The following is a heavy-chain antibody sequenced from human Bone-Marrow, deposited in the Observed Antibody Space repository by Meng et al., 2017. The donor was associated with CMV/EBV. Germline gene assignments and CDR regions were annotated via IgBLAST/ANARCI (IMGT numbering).Heavy chain of an antibody. Sequence: ASVKVSCKASGYTFTGNFIHWVRQAPGQGLEWMGWINPNSGGINLAQKFQGRVTMTRATSFNTAYMELSRLRSDDTAVYYCARTAGGSYYHFDYWGQGTLVTVYS. CDR1: GYTFTGNF. D-gene: IGHD1-26*01. CDR3: ARTAGGSYYHFDY. V-gene: IGHV1-2*02. J-gene: IGHJ4*02. CDR2: INPNSGGI.